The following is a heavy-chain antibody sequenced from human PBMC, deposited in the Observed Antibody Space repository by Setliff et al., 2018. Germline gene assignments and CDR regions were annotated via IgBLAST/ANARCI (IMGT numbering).Heavy chain of an antibody. V-gene: IGHV4-39*07. CDR1: GGSITSSSYY. Sequence: SETLSLTCTVSGGSITSSSYYWGWVRQPPGKGLEWIGEINHSGSTNYNPSLKSRVTISVDTSKNQFSLKLSSVTAADTAVYYCARGKIRITMIVVPTGGAFDIWGQGTMVTVSS. D-gene: IGHD3-22*01. CDR2: INHSGST. CDR3: ARGKIRITMIVVPTGGAFDI. J-gene: IGHJ3*02.